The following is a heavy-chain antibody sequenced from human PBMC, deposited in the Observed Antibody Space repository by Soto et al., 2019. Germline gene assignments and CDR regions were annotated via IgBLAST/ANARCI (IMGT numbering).Heavy chain of an antibody. J-gene: IGHJ4*02. Sequence: EVQLVESGGGLVQPGGSLRLSCAVSGFTFSDHYMDWVRQAPGKGLEWVGRTRNKANSYSTEYAASVKGRFTISRDDSKNSLFLQMNSLKTEDTAVYYCVRRTVNFYFDYWGQGTLVTVSS. D-gene: IGHD4-17*01. CDR1: GFTFSDHY. CDR2: TRNKANSYST. V-gene: IGHV3-72*01. CDR3: VRRTVNFYFDY.